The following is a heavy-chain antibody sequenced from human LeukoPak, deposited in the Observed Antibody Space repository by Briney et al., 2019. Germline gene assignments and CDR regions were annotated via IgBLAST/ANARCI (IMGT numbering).Heavy chain of an antibody. CDR3: ARDHLGSGSYSSGERVY. CDR1: DYTFTNYG. D-gene: IGHD1-26*01. V-gene: IGHV1-18*01. CDR2: INTYNGNT. J-gene: IGHJ4*02. Sequence: ASVKVSCKTSDYTFTNYGISWVRQAPGQGLERMGWINTYNGNTNYAPKLQGRVSMTTDTSTSTAYMELRSLRSDDTAVYYCARDHLGSGSYSSGERVYWGQGTLVTVSS.